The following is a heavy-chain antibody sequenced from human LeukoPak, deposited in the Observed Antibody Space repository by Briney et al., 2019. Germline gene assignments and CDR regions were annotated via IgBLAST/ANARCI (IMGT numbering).Heavy chain of an antibody. Sequence: AGGSLRLSCAGFTFSHNWMHWVRQAPGKGLVWVAQINSDGSRGGYADSVKGRFTISRDNAENTLYLHMDGLRAEDTALYYCATGCSTAACFGDYWGQGALVTVSS. CDR2: INSDGSRG. D-gene: IGHD3-10*01. V-gene: IGHV3-74*01. J-gene: IGHJ4*02. CDR3: ATGCSTAACFGDY. CDR1: GFTFSHNW.